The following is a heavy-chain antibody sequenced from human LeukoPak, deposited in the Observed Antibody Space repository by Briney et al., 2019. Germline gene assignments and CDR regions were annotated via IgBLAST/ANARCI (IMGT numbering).Heavy chain of an antibody. Sequence: PGGSLRLSCAASGFTFSRYWMHWVRQPPGRGLVWVSRVNSDGSDTSYADSVKGRFTISRGNAKNTLYLQMNSLRAEDTAVYYCARDSIVDGAFDIWGQGTMVTVSS. CDR2: VNSDGSDT. J-gene: IGHJ3*02. V-gene: IGHV3-74*01. CDR3: ARDSIVDGAFDI. D-gene: IGHD2-15*01. CDR1: GFTFSRYW.